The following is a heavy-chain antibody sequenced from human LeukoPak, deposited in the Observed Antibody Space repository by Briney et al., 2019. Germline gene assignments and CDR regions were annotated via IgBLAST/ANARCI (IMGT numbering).Heavy chain of an antibody. V-gene: IGHV1-69*06. CDR1: GGTFSSYA. J-gene: IGHJ5*02. Sequence: SVKVSCKASGGTFSSYAISWVRQAPGRGLEWMGGIIPIFGTANYAQKFQGRVTITADKSTSTAYMELSSLRSEDTAVYYCARADYGSGSYYNGWFDPWGQGTLVTVSS. D-gene: IGHD3-10*01. CDR3: ARADYGSGSYYNGWFDP. CDR2: IIPIFGTA.